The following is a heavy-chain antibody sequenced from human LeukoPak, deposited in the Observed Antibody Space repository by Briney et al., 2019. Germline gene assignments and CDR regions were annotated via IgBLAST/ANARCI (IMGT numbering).Heavy chain of an antibody. Sequence: GGSLRLSCAAFGFTFNNYWMSWGRHAPGKGLGWVANINQDGSGNHYVDSVKGRFTISTDNAKNSLYPQMYSLTAEDTAVYPFATASIAGAIGLLYYWGQGTLVTVSS. CDR3: ATASIAGAIGLLYY. V-gene: IGHV3-7*02. J-gene: IGHJ4*02. D-gene: IGHD1-26*01. CDR2: INQDGSGN. CDR1: GFTFNNYW.